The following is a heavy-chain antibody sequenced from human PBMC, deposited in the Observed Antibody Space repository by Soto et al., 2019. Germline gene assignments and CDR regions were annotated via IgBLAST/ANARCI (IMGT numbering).Heavy chain of an antibody. CDR3: AKGPNYDYIWGSYQEGYFDY. Sequence: GGSLRLSCAASGFTFSSYGMHWVRQAPGKGLEWVAVISYDGSNKYYADSVKGRFTISRDNSKNTLYLQINSLRAEDTAVYYCAKGPNYDYIWGSYQEGYFDYWGQGTLVTVSS. CDR2: ISYDGSNK. D-gene: IGHD3-16*02. CDR1: GFTFSSYG. V-gene: IGHV3-30*18. J-gene: IGHJ4*02.